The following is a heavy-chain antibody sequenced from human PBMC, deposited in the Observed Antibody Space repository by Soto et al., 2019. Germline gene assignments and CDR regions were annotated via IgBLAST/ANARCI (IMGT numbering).Heavy chain of an antibody. V-gene: IGHV1-2*02. Sequence: QVQLVQSGAEVRKPGASLKVSCKASGYTFTDYYIHWVRQAPGQGLEWMGWVNPKSGRTSYAQKSRGRVTLASETSTTTAYGDLSSLRSDDTAVYYWAIGYYDTSGHEAFGVWCQGTMVTVAA. CDR2: VNPKSGRT. J-gene: IGHJ3*01. CDR1: GYTFTDYY. D-gene: IGHD3-22*01. CDR3: AIGYYDTSGHEAFGV.